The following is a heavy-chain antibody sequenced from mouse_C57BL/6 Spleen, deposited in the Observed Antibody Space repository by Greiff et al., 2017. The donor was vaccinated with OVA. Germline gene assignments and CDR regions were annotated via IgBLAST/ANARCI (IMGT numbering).Heavy chain of an antibody. Sequence: QVQLQQPGAELVKPGASVKMSCKASGYTFTSYWITWVKQRPGQGLEWIGDIYPGGGGTNYNEKFKSKATLTVDTSSSTAYMQLSSLTSEDSAVYYCARSDYDYAMDYWGQGTSVTVSS. D-gene: IGHD2-4*01. CDR2: IYPGGGGT. V-gene: IGHV1-55*01. CDR1: GYTFTSYW. CDR3: ARSDYDYAMDY. J-gene: IGHJ4*01.